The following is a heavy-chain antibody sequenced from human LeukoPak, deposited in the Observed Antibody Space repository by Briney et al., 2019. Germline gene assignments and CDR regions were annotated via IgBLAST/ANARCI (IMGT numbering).Heavy chain of an antibody. V-gene: IGHV3-7*01. CDR3: ARYYYGSGSYHRSYYYYYMDA. D-gene: IGHD3-10*01. CDR2: IKQDGSEK. Sequence: GGSLRLSCAASGFTFSSYWMSWVRQAPGKGLEWVANIKQDGSEKYYVDSVKGRFTISRDNAKNSLYLQMNSLRAEDTAVYYCARYYYGSGSYHRSYYYYYMDAWGKGTTVTISS. CDR1: GFTFSSYW. J-gene: IGHJ6*03.